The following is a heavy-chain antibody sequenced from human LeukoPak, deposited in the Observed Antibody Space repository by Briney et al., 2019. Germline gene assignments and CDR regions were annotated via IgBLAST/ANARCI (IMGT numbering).Heavy chain of an antibody. V-gene: IGHV4-59*08. Sequence: PSETLSLTCTVSGGSISSYYWSWIRQPPGKGLEWIGYIYYSGSTNYNPSLKSRVTISVDTSKNQFSLKLSSVTAADTAVYYCARRNAVRGTVDWGQGTLVTVSS. CDR1: GGSISSYY. CDR3: ARRNAVRGTVD. D-gene: IGHD3-10*01. J-gene: IGHJ4*02. CDR2: IYYSGST.